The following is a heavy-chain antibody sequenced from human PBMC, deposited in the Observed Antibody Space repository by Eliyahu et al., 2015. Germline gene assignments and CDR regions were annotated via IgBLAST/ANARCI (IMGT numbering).Heavy chain of an antibody. V-gene: IGHV1-69*01. CDR3: ARGGEEHQLQSRPFDY. CDR1: GGTFSRNA. CDR2: IIPIFGTA. Sequence: QVQLVQSGAEVKKPGSSVKVSCKASGGTFSRNAISWGRQAPGQGPEWMGGIIPIFGTANYAQKFQGRVTISADESTNTVHMELSSLTSDDTAVYYCARGGEEHQLQSRPFDYWGQGTLVIVSS. D-gene: IGHD2-2*01. J-gene: IGHJ4*02.